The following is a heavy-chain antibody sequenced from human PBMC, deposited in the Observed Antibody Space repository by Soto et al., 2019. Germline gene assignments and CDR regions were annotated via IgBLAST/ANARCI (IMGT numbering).Heavy chain of an antibody. V-gene: IGHV4-59*01. CDR3: ARPSVPATRGPLDY. J-gene: IGHJ4*02. Sequence: SETLSLTCTVSGGSSGAYFWNWVRQPPGKGLEWIGNIYYTGATSYNPSLESRVTISLDTPKNQFSLRLSSVTAADTAVYYCARPSVPATRGPLDYWGQGALVTVSS. D-gene: IGHD6-19*01. CDR2: IYYTGAT. CDR1: GGSSGAYF.